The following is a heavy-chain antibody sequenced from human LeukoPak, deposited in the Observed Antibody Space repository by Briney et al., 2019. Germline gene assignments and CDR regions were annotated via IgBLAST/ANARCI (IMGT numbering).Heavy chain of an antibody. J-gene: IGHJ4*02. CDR1: GFTFSSYA. CDR3: VKQSTASCYAALDH. D-gene: IGHD2-2*01. Sequence: PRGSLRLSCAASGFTFSSYAMSWVRQAPGKGLEWVSAISGSDGNTFYADSVKGRFTISRDNSKNTLYLQMNSLRAADTAVYYCVKQSTASCYAALDHWGQGTLVTVSS. CDR2: ISGSDGNT. V-gene: IGHV3-23*01.